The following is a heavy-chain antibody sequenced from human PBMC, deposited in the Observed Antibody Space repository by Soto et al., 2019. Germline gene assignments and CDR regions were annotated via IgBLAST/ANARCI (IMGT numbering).Heavy chain of an antibody. V-gene: IGHV3-23*01. J-gene: IGHJ3*02. CDR1: RFTFSTYA. Sequence: AGSLRLSCAASRFTFSTYAMSWVRQAPGKGLVWVSAISGSGGSTFYADSVKGRFTISRDNSLNTLYLQMNSLRTEDTAVYYCAHPRGFGVFDAYDIWGQGTMVTVSS. CDR3: AHPRGFGVFDAYDI. D-gene: IGHD3-10*01. CDR2: ISGSGGST.